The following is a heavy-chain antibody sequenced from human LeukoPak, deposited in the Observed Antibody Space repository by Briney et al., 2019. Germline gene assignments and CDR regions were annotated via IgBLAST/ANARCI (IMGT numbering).Heavy chain of an antibody. D-gene: IGHD4-11*01. Sequence: GGSLRLSCAASGFAFTKYAMYWVRQAPGKGLEWVSSISYGGTIIYYADSVKGRFTISTVNSNSTLYLQMNSLRADDTATYFCAKDPGSGLHPAGWFDPWGQGTLVIVSS. CDR1: GFAFTKYA. J-gene: IGHJ5*02. V-gene: IGHV3-23*01. CDR2: ISYGGTII. CDR3: AKDPGSGLHPAGWFDP.